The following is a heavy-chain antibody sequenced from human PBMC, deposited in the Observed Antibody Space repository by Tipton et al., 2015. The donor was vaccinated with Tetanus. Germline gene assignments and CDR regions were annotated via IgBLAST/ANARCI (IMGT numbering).Heavy chain of an antibody. D-gene: IGHD3-3*01. J-gene: IGHJ4*02. CDR3: ARHQSGYFTPFDY. V-gene: IGHV4-34*01. CDR2: IYESGDT. CDR1: GGSFSGYY. Sequence: TLSLTCAVYGGSFSGYYWSWIRQPPGKGLEWIGSIYESGDTYYIPSLKSRVTISVDTSKNQFSLNLNSMAAADTGVYYCARHQSGYFTPFDYWGQGNLVTVSS.